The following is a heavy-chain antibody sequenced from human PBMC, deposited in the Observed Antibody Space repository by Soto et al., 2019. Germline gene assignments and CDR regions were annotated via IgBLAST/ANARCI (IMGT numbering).Heavy chain of an antibody. V-gene: IGHV3-23*01. J-gene: IGHJ3*02. CDR3: AKDYPPVVVAAAPDAFDI. Sequence: GGSLRLSCAASGFTFSSYAMSWVRQAPGKGLEWVSAISGSGGSTYYADSVKGRFTISRDNSKNTLYLQMNSLRAEDTAVYYCAKDYPPVVVAAAPDAFDIWGQGTMVTVSS. CDR2: ISGSGGST. D-gene: IGHD2-15*01. CDR1: GFTFSSYA.